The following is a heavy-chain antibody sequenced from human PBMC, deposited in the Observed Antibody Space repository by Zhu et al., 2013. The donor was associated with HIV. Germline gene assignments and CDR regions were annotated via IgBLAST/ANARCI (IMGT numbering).Heavy chain of an antibody. J-gene: IGHJ4*02. CDR2: INPSGGST. Sequence: QVQLVQSGAEVKKPGASVEVSCKASGYTFSTYYVHWVRQAPGQGLEWMGIINPSGGSTNYAQRFQGRVTMTSDMSTRTVYMGLSSLRSEDTAVYYCARDGGTVATLYVFQSWGPGTWSPSPQ. CDR3: ARDGGTVATLYVFQS. CDR1: GYTFSTYY. D-gene: IGHD2-2*02. V-gene: IGHV1-46*01.